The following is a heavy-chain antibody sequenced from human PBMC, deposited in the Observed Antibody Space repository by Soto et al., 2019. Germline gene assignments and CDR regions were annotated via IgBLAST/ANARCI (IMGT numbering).Heavy chain of an antibody. V-gene: IGHV1-18*01. Sequence: ASVKVSCKASGYTFTSYGISWVRQAPGQGLEWMGWISAYNGNTNYAQKLQGRVTMTTDTSTSTAYMELRSLRSDDTAVYYCARDEDIVATITAYYFLNPGDYWGQGTLVTVSS. J-gene: IGHJ4*02. CDR2: ISAYNGNT. CDR1: GYTFTSYG. D-gene: IGHD5-12*01. CDR3: ARDEDIVATITAYYFLNPGDY.